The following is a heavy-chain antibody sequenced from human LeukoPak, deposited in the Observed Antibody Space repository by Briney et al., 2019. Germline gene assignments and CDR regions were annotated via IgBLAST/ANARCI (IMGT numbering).Heavy chain of an antibody. CDR3: ARDHNYGSGSSLWYY. CDR1: GFTFSSYW. Sequence: GGSLRLSCAASGFTFSSYWMSWVRQAPGKGLEWVVNIKQDGSEKYYVDSVKGRFTISRDNAKNSLYLQMNSLRAEDTAVYYCARDHNYGSGSSLWYYWGQGTLVTVSS. D-gene: IGHD3-10*01. CDR2: IKQDGSEK. J-gene: IGHJ4*02. V-gene: IGHV3-7*01.